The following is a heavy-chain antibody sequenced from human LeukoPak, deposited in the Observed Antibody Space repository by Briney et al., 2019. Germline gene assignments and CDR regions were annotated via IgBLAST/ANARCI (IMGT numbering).Heavy chain of an antibody. J-gene: IGHJ4*02. CDR1: GFTFSGYW. CDR2: INSDGSSA. Sequence: GGSLRLSCAASGFTFSGYWMHWLRQGPRKGLVWVSRINSDGSSATFADSVKGRFTVSRDNAKNTLYLQMNSLRAEDTAVYYCARGLQVIRNTFDYWGQGTLVTVSS. D-gene: IGHD2-21*01. CDR3: ARGLQVIRNTFDY. V-gene: IGHV3-74*03.